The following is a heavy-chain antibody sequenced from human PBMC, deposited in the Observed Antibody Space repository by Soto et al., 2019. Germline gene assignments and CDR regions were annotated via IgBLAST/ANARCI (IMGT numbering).Heavy chain of an antibody. V-gene: IGHV4-34*01. CDR2: INHSGST. CDR3: ARGKGRYCSSTSCRGWFDP. J-gene: IGHJ5*02. CDR1: GGSFSGYY. Sequence: PSETLSLTCAVYGGSFSGYYWSWIRQPPGKGLEWIGEINHSGSTNYNPSLKSRVTISVDTSKNQFSLKLSSVTAADTAVYYCARGKGRYCSSTSCRGWFDPWGQGTLVTVSS. D-gene: IGHD2-2*01.